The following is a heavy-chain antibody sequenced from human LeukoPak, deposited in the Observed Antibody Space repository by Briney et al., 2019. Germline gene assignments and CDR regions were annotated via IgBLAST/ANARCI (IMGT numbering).Heavy chain of an antibody. Sequence: SVKVSCKVSGYTLTELSMHWVRPAPGKGLEWMGGFDPEDGETIYAQKFQGRVTMTEDTSTDTAYMELSSLRSEDTAVYYCATEGLRTGSSPYYFDYWGQGTLVTVSS. CDR1: GYTLTELS. V-gene: IGHV1-24*01. D-gene: IGHD3/OR15-3a*01. CDR2: FDPEDGET. CDR3: ATEGLRTGSSPYYFDY. J-gene: IGHJ4*02.